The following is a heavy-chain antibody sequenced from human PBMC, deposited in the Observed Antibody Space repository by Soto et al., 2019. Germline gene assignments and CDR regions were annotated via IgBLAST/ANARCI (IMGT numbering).Heavy chain of an antibody. CDR1: GFTFSSFG. V-gene: IGHV3-30*18. D-gene: IGHD3-22*01. CDR3: AKETHSRGYGSYFDY. CDR2: ISNSGGVK. J-gene: IGHJ4*02. Sequence: RGSLRLSCAAPGFTFSSFGMHWVRQAPGKGLEWVAVISNSGGVKHDSVKGRFTIARDNSKNTLYLQMNSLRAEDTAVYYCAKETHSRGYGSYFDYWGQGVLVTVSS.